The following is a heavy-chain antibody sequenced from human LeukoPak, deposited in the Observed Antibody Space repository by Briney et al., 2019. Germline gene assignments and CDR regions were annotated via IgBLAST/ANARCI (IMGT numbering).Heavy chain of an antibody. CDR1: RFTVSNNY. CDR2: IYSGGST. V-gene: IGHV3-66*02. Sequence: PGGSLSLSCAASRFTVSNNYMAWVRQAPGEGLEWVSLIYSGGSTNYADSVKGRFTISRDSPKNTLYLQMNTLRAEDTAMYYCAKGGSWSGDLWGQGTLVTVSS. D-gene: IGHD3-3*01. J-gene: IGHJ5*02. CDR3: AKGGSWSGDL.